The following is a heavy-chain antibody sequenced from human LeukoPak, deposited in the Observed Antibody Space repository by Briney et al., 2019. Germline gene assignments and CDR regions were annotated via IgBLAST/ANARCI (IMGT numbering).Heavy chain of an antibody. CDR2: IITILGIA. D-gene: IGHD3-10*01. CDR3: ARDSAFSYVWFDP. J-gene: IGHJ5*02. V-gene: IGHV1-69*04. CDR1: GGTFSSYA. Sequence: ASVKVSCKASGGTFSSYAISCVRQAPGQGLEWMGRIITILGIASYAQKFQGRVTITADKSTSTAYMELSSLRSEDTAVYYCARDSAFSYVWFDPWGQGTLVTVSS.